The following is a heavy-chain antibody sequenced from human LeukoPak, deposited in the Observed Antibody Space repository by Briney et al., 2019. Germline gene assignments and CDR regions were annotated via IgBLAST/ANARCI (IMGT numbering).Heavy chain of an antibody. Sequence: LSETLSLTCTVSGYSISSGYYWGRIRQPPGKGLEWIGSIYHSGSTYYNPSLKSRVTISVDTSKNQFSLKLSSVTAADTAVYYCAILPYSSGGWGQGTLVTVSS. CDR3: AILPYSSGG. CDR2: IYHSGST. V-gene: IGHV4-38-2*02. CDR1: GYSISSGYY. D-gene: IGHD6-19*01. J-gene: IGHJ4*02.